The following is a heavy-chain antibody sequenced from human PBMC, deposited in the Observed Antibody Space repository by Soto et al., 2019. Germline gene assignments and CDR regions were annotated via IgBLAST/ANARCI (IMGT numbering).Heavy chain of an antibody. V-gene: IGHV5-51*01. CDR1: GYSFTSYW. J-gene: IGHJ6*02. CDR3: AKGGFGYCSSTSCYTLGMDV. Sequence: GESLKISCNGSGYSFTSYWIGWVRQMPGKGLEWMGIIYPGDSDTRYSPSFQGQVTISADKSISTAYLQWSSLKASDTAMYYCAKGGFGYCSSTSCYTLGMDVWGQGTTVTVSS. CDR2: IYPGDSDT. D-gene: IGHD2-2*02.